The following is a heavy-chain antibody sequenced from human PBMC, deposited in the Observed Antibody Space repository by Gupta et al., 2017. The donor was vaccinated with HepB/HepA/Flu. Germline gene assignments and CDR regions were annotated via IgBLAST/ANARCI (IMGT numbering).Heavy chain of an antibody. CDR3: DRDHCTTTSCSHYDFDV. CDR1: GSNFITYG. J-gene: IGHJ4*02. D-gene: IGHD2-2*01. V-gene: IGHV3-30*03. Sequence: VQLVESGGGVVQPGRSLRLPCAASGSNFITYGMHWVRQAPGKGLEWVALISYDGSNKYFADSVKGRFTISRDNSKDTLYLQMNSLRPEDTAVYYCDRDHCTTTSCSHYDFDVWGQGTLVTVSS. CDR2: ISYDGSNK.